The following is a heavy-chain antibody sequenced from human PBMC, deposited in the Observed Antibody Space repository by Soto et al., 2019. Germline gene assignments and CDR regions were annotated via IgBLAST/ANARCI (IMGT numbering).Heavy chain of an antibody. Sequence: QVQLVQSGAEVKKPGSSVKVSCKASGGTFSSYAISWVRQAPGQGLGWMGGIIPIFGTANYAQKFQGRVTITADESTSTAYMELSSLRSEDTAVYDCATHVWSGQSRAYYYCIDVSGQGTTVTVSS. CDR3: ATHVWSGQSRAYYYCIDV. J-gene: IGHJ6*02. D-gene: IGHD3-3*02. CDR1: GGTFSSYA. V-gene: IGHV1-69*12. CDR2: IIPIFGTA.